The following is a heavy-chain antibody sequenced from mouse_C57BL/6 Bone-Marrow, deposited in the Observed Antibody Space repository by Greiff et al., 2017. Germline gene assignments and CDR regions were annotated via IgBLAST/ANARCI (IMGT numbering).Heavy chain of an antibody. D-gene: IGHD2-3*01. Sequence: EVKLQESGGGLVQPGGSLSLSCAASGFTFTDYYMSWVRQPPGKALEWLGFIRNKANGYTTEYSASVKGRFTISRDNSQSILYLQMNALRAEDSATYYCARYDGSPFAYWGQGTLVTVSA. CDR2: IRNKANGYTT. CDR1: GFTFTDYY. CDR3: ARYDGSPFAY. J-gene: IGHJ3*01. V-gene: IGHV7-3*01.